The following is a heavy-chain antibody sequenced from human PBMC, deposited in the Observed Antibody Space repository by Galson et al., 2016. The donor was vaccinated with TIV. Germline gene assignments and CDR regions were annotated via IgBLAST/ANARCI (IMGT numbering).Heavy chain of an antibody. CDR3: ARANWGSRDVFDV. D-gene: IGHD7-27*01. Sequence: LSLTCFVSGGSLYSYYWSWIRQPPGKGLEWIGYFYYRGATNYNPSLRSRVSISEDTSKNQFSLRLKSVTAADTAVYYCARANWGSRDVFDVWGRGTMISVSS. J-gene: IGHJ3*01. CDR1: GGSLYSYY. CDR2: FYYRGAT. V-gene: IGHV4-59*01.